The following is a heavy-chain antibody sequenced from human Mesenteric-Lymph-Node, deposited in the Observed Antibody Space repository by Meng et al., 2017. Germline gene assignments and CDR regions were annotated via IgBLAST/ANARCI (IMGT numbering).Heavy chain of an antibody. CDR1: GDAISRYY. V-gene: IGHV4-59*01. CDR3: AGGEVYGDSFDI. D-gene: IGHD4-17*01. CDR2: INYSGGT. Sequence: SETLSLTCTVSGDAISRYYWNWIRQTPGKGLEWIGYINYSGGTKYNPALKGRVTISVDRSNNQFPLKMNSVTAADTAIYYCAGGEVYGDSFDIWGQGTVVTVSS. J-gene: IGHJ3*02.